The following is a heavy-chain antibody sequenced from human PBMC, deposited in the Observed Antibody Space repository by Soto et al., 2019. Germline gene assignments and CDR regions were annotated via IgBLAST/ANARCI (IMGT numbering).Heavy chain of an antibody. CDR1: GGSISSSSYY. CDR2: IYYSGST. J-gene: IGHJ2*01. D-gene: IGHD4-4*01. CDR3: ARDPVLGDYSNYWYFDL. Sequence: LSLTCTVSGGSISSSSYYWSWIRQHPGKGLEWIGYIYYSGSTYYNPSLKSRVTISVDTSKNQFSLKLSSVTAADTAVYYCARDPVLGDYSNYWYFDLCGRGTLVTVSS. V-gene: IGHV4-31*03.